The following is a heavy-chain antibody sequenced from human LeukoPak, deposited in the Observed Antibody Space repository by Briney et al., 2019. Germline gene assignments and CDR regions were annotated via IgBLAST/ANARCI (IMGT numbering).Heavy chain of an antibody. CDR2: ISADSTTT. J-gene: IGHJ4*02. CDR1: GFTFSSYA. V-gene: IGHV3-23*01. Sequence: PGGSLRLSCAASGFTFSSYAMSWVRQAPGKGLEWVSSISADSTTTDHADSVKGRFTISRDNSKNTLYLQVNSLRVEDTAIYYCAKDGRSTTPGYWGQGTLVTVSS. D-gene: IGHD2/OR15-2a*01. CDR3: AKDGRSTTPGY.